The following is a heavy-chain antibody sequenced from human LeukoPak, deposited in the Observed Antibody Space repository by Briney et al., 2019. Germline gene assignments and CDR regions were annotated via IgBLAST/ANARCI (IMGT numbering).Heavy chain of an antibody. Sequence: SETLSLTCTVPGGSISSSTYYWGWIRQPPGKGLEWIGSIYYSGSTYYNPSLKSRVTISVGTSKNQFSLKLSSVTAADTAVYYCADGMTTVTTGYFQHWGQGTLVTVSS. CDR1: GGSISSSTYY. CDR2: IYYSGST. CDR3: ADGMTTVTTGYFQH. V-gene: IGHV4-39*07. D-gene: IGHD4-17*01. J-gene: IGHJ1*01.